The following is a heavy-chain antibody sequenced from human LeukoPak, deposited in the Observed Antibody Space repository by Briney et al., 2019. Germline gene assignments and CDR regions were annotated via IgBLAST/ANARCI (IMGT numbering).Heavy chain of an antibody. D-gene: IGHD5-18*01. J-gene: IGHJ4*02. V-gene: IGHV3-33*01. Sequence: PGGSLRLSCAASGFTFSSYGMHWVRQAPGKGLEWVAVIWYDGSNKYYADSVKGRFTISRDNSKNTLYLQMNSLRAEDTAVYYCARDGDTAMVVLDYWGQGTLVTVSS. CDR1: GFTFSSYG. CDR3: ARDGDTAMVVLDY. CDR2: IWYDGSNK.